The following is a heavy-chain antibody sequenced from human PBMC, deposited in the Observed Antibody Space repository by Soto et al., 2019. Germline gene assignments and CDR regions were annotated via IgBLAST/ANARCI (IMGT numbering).Heavy chain of an antibody. CDR2: INAGSGNT. CDR3: ARFDFGGNHYYYYGMDV. D-gene: IGHD4-17*01. CDR1: GYTFTSYA. Sequence: ASVKVSCKASGYTFTSYAMHWVRQAPGQRLEWMGWINAGSGNTKYSQKFQGGVTMTTDTSTSTAYMELRSLKSDDTAVYYCARFDFGGNHYYYYGMDVWGQGTTVTVSS. J-gene: IGHJ6*02. V-gene: IGHV1-3*01.